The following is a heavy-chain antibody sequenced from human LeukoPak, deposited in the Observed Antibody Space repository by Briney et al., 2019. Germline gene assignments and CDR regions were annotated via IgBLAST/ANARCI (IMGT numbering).Heavy chain of an antibody. J-gene: IGHJ4*02. D-gene: IGHD4-17*01. V-gene: IGHV1-18*01. Sequence: ASVKVSCKASGYTFTSNGISWVRQAPGQGLEWMGWISADNGNTNYAQKVQGRVTMTTDTSTSTAYMELRSLRSDDTAVYYCARPDPYGDYVDYWGQGTRVTVSS. CDR3: ARPDPYGDYVDY. CDR2: ISADNGNT. CDR1: GYTFTSNG.